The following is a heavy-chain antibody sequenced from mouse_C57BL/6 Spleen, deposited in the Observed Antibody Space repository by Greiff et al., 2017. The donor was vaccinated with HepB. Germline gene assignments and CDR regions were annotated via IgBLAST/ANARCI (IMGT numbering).Heavy chain of an antibody. V-gene: IGHV5-6*02. Sequence: DVMLVESGGDLVKPGGSLKLSCAASGFTFSSYGMSWVRQTPDKRLEWVATISSGGSYTYYPDSVKGRFTISRDNAKNTLYLQMSSLKSEDTAMYYCARRSPGDYFDYWGQGTTLTVSS. CDR1: GFTFSSYG. CDR2: ISSGGSYT. CDR3: ARRSPGDYFDY. J-gene: IGHJ2*01.